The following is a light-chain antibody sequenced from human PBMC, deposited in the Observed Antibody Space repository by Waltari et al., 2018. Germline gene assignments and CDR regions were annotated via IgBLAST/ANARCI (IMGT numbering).Light chain of an antibody. V-gene: IGKV1-39*01. Sequence: DIQMTQSPSSLSASVGDRVTITFRANLSISTYLNWYQHKPGKAPRLLIYAASSLQSGVPSRSSGSGSGTDFTLTIRSLQPEDFATYYCQHSYSTLFMFPFGQGTKLDLK. CDR2: AAS. CDR3: QHSYSTLFMFP. CDR1: LSISTY. J-gene: IGKJ2*01.